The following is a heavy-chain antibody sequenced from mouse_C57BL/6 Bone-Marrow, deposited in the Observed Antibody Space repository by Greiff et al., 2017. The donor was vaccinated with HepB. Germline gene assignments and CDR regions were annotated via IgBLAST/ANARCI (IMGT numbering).Heavy chain of an antibody. D-gene: IGHD2-10*01. CDR3: ARSGDDPTGYFDV. CDR2: ILPGSGST. V-gene: IGHV1-9*01. CDR1: GYTLTGYW. J-gene: IGHJ1*03. Sequence: QVQLQQSGAELMKPGASVKLSCKATGYTLTGYWIEWVKQRPGHGLEWIGEILPGSGSTNYNEKFKGKATFTADTSSNTAYMQLSSLTTGDSAIYYCARSGDDPTGYFDVWGTGTTVTVSS.